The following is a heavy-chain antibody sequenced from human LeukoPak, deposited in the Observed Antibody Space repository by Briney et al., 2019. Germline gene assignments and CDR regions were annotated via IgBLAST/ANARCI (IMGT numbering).Heavy chain of an antibody. V-gene: IGHV1-18*01. Sequence: GASVKVSCKASSYTFNTYGITWVRQAPGQGLEWMGWISGYNGNTNYAQKFQGRVTMTTDTSTSTAYMELGSLNSDDTAVYYCARGGLETFFDYWGQGTLVTVSS. D-gene: IGHD3-3*01. CDR3: ARGGLETFFDY. CDR1: SYTFNTYG. CDR2: ISGYNGNT. J-gene: IGHJ4*02.